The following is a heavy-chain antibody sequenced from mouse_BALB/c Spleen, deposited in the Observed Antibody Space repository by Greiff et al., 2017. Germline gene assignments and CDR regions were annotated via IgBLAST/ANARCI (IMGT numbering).Heavy chain of an antibody. D-gene: IGHD2-4*01. J-gene: IGHJ3*01. CDR2: ISSGGSYT. V-gene: IGHV5-9-4*01. CDR1: GFTFSSYA. CDR3: AREIYYDYDGAY. Sequence: DVHPVESGGGLVKPGGSLKLSCAASGFTFSSYAMSWVRQSPEKRLEWVAEISSGGSYTYYPDTVTGRFTISRDNAKNTLYLEMSSLRSEDTAMYYCAREIYYDYDGAYWGQGTLVTVSA.